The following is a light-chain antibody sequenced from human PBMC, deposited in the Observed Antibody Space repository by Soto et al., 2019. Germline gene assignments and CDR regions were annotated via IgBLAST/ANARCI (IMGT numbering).Light chain of an antibody. J-gene: IGKJ1*01. V-gene: IGKV1-5*03. Sequence: DIQMTQSPSALSAFVGDRITITCRASQSISSWLAWYQQKPGTAPKLLIYKASNLESGVPSRFSGSGSGTEFTLTISSLQADDFATYYCQQYNVYSWTFGQGTKVEIK. CDR3: QQYNVYSWT. CDR1: QSISSW. CDR2: KAS.